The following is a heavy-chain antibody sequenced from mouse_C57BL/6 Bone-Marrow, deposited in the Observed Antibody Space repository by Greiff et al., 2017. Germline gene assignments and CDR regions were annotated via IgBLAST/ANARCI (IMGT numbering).Heavy chain of an antibody. V-gene: IGHV1-64*01. D-gene: IGHD3-3*01. CDR2: IHPTSGST. Sequence: QVQLQQPGAELVKPGASVKLSCKASGYTFTSYWMHWVKQRPGQGLEWIGMIHPTSGSTNYNEKFKSKATLTVDKSSSTAYMQLSSLTSEDSAVYYCAREGRGWYFDVWGSGTTVTVSS. J-gene: IGHJ1*01. CDR3: AREGRGWYFDV. CDR1: GYTFTSYW.